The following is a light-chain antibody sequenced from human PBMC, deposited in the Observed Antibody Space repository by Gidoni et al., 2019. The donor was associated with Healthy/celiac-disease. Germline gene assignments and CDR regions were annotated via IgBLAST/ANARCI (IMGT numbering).Light chain of an antibody. CDR1: QSISSY. CDR2: AAS. J-gene: IGKJ4*01. CDR3: QQSYSTLSLT. V-gene: IGKV1-39*01. Sequence: DIQMTQPPSSLSACVGDRVTITCRASQSISSYLNWYQQKPGKAPKLLIYAASSLQSGVPSRFSGSGSGTDFTLTISSLQPEDFATYYCQQSYSTLSLTFGGXTKVEIK.